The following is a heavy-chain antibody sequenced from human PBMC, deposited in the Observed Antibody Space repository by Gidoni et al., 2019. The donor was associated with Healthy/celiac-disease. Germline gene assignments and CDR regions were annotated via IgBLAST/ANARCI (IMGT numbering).Heavy chain of an antibody. Sequence: GLEWIGEINHSGSTNYNPSLKSRVTISVVTSKNQFSLKLSSVTAADTAVYYCAPQPTTVTTSWGQGTLVTVSS. CDR3: APQPTTVTTS. V-gene: IGHV4-34*01. J-gene: IGHJ4*02. CDR2: INHSGST. D-gene: IGHD4-17*01.